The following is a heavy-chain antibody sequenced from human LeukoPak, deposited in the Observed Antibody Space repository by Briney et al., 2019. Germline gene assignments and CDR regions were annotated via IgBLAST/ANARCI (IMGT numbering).Heavy chain of an antibody. J-gene: IGHJ5*02. Sequence: ASVKVSCKASGYTFTGQFMHWVRQAPGQGLEWMGWISAYNGNTNYAQKLQGRVTMTTDTSTSTAYMELRSLRSDDTAVYYCARDFCSSTSCYEGQVWFDPWGQGTLVTVSS. CDR2: ISAYNGNT. D-gene: IGHD2-2*01. V-gene: IGHV1-18*01. CDR1: GYTFTGQF. CDR3: ARDFCSSTSCYEGQVWFDP.